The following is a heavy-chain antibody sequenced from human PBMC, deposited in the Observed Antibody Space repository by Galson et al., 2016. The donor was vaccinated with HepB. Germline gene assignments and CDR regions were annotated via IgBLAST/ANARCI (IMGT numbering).Heavy chain of an antibody. CDR2: VYYIGGP. V-gene: IGHV4-39*01. D-gene: IGHD6-19*01. CDR3: ARQSSSGWEKGTFDF. Sequence: SETLSLTCTVSGGSISGSNHYWGWIRLPPGKGLEWIATVYYIGGPYYNPSLKSRVTISVDTSKNQFSLQLNYVTAADMAVYYYARQSSSGWEKGTFDFWGPGTMVTVSS. CDR1: GGSISGSNHY. J-gene: IGHJ3*01.